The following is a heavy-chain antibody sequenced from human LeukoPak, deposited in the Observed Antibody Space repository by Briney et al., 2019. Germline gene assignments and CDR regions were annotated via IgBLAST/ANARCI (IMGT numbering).Heavy chain of an antibody. D-gene: IGHD6-13*01. Sequence: PGGSLRLSCAASGFTFSSYSMNWVRQAPGRGLEWVSSISSSSSYIYYADSAKGRFTISRDNSKNTLYLQMNSLRAEDTAVYYCAKGRIAAAHDYWGQGTLVTVSS. CDR1: GFTFSSYS. V-gene: IGHV3-21*04. CDR2: ISSSSSYI. CDR3: AKGRIAAAHDY. J-gene: IGHJ4*02.